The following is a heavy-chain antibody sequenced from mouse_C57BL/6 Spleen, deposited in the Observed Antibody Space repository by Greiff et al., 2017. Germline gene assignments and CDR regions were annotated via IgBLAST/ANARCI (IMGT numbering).Heavy chain of an antibody. CDR3: ARRAYYYGIWYFDV. CDR1: GYTFTSYW. Sequence: HVQLQQPGAELVKPGASVKLSCKASGYTFTSYWMQWVKQRPGQGLEWIGEIDPSDSYTNYNQKFKGKATLTVDTSSSTAYMQLSSLTSEDSAVYYCARRAYYYGIWYFDVWGTGTTVTVSS. D-gene: IGHD1-1*01. CDR2: IDPSDSYT. V-gene: IGHV1-50*01. J-gene: IGHJ1*03.